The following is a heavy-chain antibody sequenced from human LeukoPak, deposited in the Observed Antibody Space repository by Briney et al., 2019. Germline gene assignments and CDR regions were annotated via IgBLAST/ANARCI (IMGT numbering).Heavy chain of an antibody. CDR3: VYRNDFNY. V-gene: IGHV3-7*02. D-gene: IGHD1-26*01. Sequence: GGSLRLSCAASGFTFSSYWMSWVRQAPGKGLEWVVNIKHDGSAKYYVDSVKGRFTISRDNAQSSLYLQMNGLRADDTAVYYCVYRNDFNYWGQGTLVTVSS. CDR2: IKHDGSAK. CDR1: GFTFSSYW. J-gene: IGHJ4*02.